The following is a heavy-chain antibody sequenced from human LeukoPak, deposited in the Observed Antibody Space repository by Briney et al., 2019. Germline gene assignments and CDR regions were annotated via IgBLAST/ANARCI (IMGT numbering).Heavy chain of an antibody. J-gene: IGHJ6*04. CDR2: INPNSGGT. Sequence: ASVKVSCKASGYTFTSYAMNWVRQAPGQGLEWMGWINPNSGGTNYAQKFQGRVTMTRDTSISTAYMELSRLRSDDTAVYYCARGYCTNGVCYTLESHVWGKGTTVTVSS. CDR1: GYTFTSYA. CDR3: ARGYCTNGVCYTLESHV. V-gene: IGHV1-2*02. D-gene: IGHD2-8*01.